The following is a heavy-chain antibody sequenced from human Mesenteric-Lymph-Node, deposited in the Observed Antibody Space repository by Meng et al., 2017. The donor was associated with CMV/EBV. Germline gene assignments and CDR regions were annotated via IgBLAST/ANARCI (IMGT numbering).Heavy chain of an antibody. CDR1: GVTFSSYS. Sequence: GESLKISCAASGVTFSSYSMNWVRQSPGKGLEWVSSISSSSSYIYYADSVKGRFTISRDNAKNSLYLQMNSLRDEDTAVYYCARQPIVVVPAAKGWFDPWGQGTLVTVSS. CDR2: ISSSSSYI. V-gene: IGHV3-21*01. CDR3: ARQPIVVVPAAKGWFDP. J-gene: IGHJ5*02. D-gene: IGHD2-2*01.